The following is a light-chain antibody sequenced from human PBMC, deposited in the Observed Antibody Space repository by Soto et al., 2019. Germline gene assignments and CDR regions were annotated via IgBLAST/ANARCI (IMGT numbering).Light chain of an antibody. V-gene: IGKV3-15*01. Sequence: EKVMTQSPATLSVYPGERATLSCRASQSVNSNLAWYQQTPGQAPRLLIYGASSRATGIPARFSGSGSGTEFTLTITSLQSEDFAVYYCQQYNSWPRTFGQGTKVDIK. J-gene: IGKJ1*01. CDR2: GAS. CDR1: QSVNSN. CDR3: QQYNSWPRT.